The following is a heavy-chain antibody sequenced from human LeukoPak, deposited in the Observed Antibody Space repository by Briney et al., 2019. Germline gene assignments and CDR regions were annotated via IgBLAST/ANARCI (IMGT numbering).Heavy chain of an antibody. CDR3: ARGHYSNRHDYWFDP. V-gene: IGHV1-8*01. Sequence: ASVKVSCKASGYTFTSYDINWVRQATGQGLEWMRWMNPNSGNTGYAQKFQGRVTMTRNTSISTAHMELSSLRSEDTAVYYCARGHYSNRHDYWFDPWGQGTLVTVSS. CDR2: MNPNSGNT. CDR1: GYTFTSYD. D-gene: IGHD4-11*01. J-gene: IGHJ5*02.